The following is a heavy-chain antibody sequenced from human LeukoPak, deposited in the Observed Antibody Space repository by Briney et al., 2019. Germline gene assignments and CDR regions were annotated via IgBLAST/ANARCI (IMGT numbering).Heavy chain of an antibody. CDR2: ISGSGGST. CDR3: AKDPRQQLFANWFDP. D-gene: IGHD6-13*01. J-gene: IGHJ5*02. V-gene: IGHV3-23*01. CDR1: GFTFSSYA. Sequence: GGSLRLSCAASGFTFSSYAMSWVRQAPGKGLEWVSAISGSGGSTYYADSVKGRFTISRDNSKNTLYLQMNSLRAEDTAVYYCAKDPRQQLFANWFDPWGQGTLVTVSS.